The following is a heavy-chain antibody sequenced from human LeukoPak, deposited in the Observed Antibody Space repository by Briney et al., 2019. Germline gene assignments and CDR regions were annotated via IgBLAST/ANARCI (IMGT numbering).Heavy chain of an antibody. V-gene: IGHV4-34*01. Sequence: PSETLSLTCAVYGGSFSGYYCSWIRQPPGKGLEWIGEINHSGSTNYNPSLKSRVTISVDTSKNQFSLKLSSVTAADTAVYYCAREVRLYSSSPTLYYYYYMDVWGKGTTVTVSS. J-gene: IGHJ6*03. CDR2: INHSGST. CDR3: AREVRLYSSSPTLYYYYYMDV. D-gene: IGHD6-6*01. CDR1: GGSFSGYY.